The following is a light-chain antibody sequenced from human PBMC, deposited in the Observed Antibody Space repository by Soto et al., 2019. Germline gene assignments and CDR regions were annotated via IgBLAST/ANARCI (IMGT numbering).Light chain of an antibody. J-gene: IGKJ3*01. Sequence: DIQMAQSPSSLSASVGDTITLTCRASRNINTYLTWYQQKPGKAPKLLIFGASSLQSGVPSRFSGSGSRTDFTLTINSLQPEDFATYCCQQTSAAPFTFGPGTKVDIK. CDR1: RNINTY. V-gene: IGKV1-39*01. CDR3: QQTSAAPFT. CDR2: GAS.